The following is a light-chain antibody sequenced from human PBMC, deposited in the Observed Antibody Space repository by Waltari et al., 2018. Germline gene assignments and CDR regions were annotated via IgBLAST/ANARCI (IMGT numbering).Light chain of an antibody. CDR2: GAS. CDR1: QSFSSSS. V-gene: IGKV3-20*01. J-gene: IGKJ1*01. CDR3: QKYENAPWA. Sequence: IVLTQSPGTLSLSPGERAPLSCRASQSFSSSSLAWYQHNPGQAPRLHIYGASTRATGIPDTFSGSGSGTDVNLTGTRLEPEGFAVYYCQKYENAPWAFGQGTKVEIK.